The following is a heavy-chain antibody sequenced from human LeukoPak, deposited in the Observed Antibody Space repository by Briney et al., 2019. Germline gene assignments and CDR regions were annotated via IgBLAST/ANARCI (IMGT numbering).Heavy chain of an antibody. D-gene: IGHD6-13*01. CDR3: AKDRAAATGTAYDAFDI. V-gene: IGHV1-18*01. J-gene: IGHJ3*02. CDR2: ISAYNGNT. Sequence: ASVKVSCKASGYTFTSYGISWVRQAPGQGLEWMAWISAYNGNTNYAQKVQGRVTMTTDTSTSTAYMELRSLRSDDTAMYYCAKDRAAATGTAYDAFDIWGQGTMVTVSS. CDR1: GYTFTSYG.